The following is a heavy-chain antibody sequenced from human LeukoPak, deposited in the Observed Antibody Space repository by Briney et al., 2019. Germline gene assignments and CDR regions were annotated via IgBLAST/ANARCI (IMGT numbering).Heavy chain of an antibody. CDR3: AGVVNGILTGYYDY. D-gene: IGHD3-9*01. V-gene: IGHV3-64*02. CDR1: GFIFSSYA. Sequence: PGGSLRLSCAASGFIFSSYAMHWVRQAPGKGLQYVSAISSNGGSTYYADSVKGRFTISRDNSKNTLYLQMGSLRAEDMAVYYCAGVVNGILTGYYDYWGRGTLVTVSS. J-gene: IGHJ4*02. CDR2: ISSNGGST.